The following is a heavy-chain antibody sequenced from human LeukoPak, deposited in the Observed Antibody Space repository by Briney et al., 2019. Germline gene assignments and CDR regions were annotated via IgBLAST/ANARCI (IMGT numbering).Heavy chain of an antibody. CDR1: GGSFSGYY. V-gene: IGHV4-38-2*02. D-gene: IGHD3-9*01. CDR3: GRDRPTGYYDY. Sequence: PSETLSLTXAVYGGSFSGYYWGWIRQSQGKGLEWIGSIDQSGTTYYHPSLKSRVTISVDTSKNQFSLQLTSVTAADTAVYFCGRDRPTGYYDYWGQGILVTVSS. J-gene: IGHJ4*02. CDR2: IDQSGTT.